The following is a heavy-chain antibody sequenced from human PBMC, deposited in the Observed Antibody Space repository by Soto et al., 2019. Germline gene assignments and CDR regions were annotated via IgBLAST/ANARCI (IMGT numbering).Heavy chain of an antibody. CDR1: GFTFSSYA. V-gene: IGHV3-23*01. CDR3: AKDQDIVVVPAAPNWFDP. Sequence: AGGSLRLSCAASGFTFSSYAMSWVRQAPGKGLEWVSAISGSGGSTYYADSVKGRFTISRDNSKNTLYLQMNSLRAEDTAVYYCAKDQDIVVVPAAPNWFDPWGQGTLVTVSS. CDR2: ISGSGGST. D-gene: IGHD2-2*01. J-gene: IGHJ5*02.